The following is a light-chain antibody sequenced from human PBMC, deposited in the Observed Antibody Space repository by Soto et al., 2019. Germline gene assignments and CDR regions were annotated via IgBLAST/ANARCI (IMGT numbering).Light chain of an antibody. CDR2: AAS. CDR1: QTISRH. V-gene: IGKV1-39*01. Sequence: DIQMTQSPSSLSASVGDRVIITCRASQTISRHLNWYQQKPGKAPNLLVYAASSLQSGVPSRFTGSGSGTDFTLTISSLQPEDFATYFCQQSYTTPITFGQGTRL. J-gene: IGKJ5*01. CDR3: QQSYTTPIT.